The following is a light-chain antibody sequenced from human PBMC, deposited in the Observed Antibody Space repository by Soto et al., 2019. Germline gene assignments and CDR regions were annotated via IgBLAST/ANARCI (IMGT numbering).Light chain of an antibody. CDR1: SSNIGAGYD. V-gene: IGLV1-40*01. Sequence: QSVLTQPPSVSGAPGQRVTISCTGRSSNIGAGYDVHWYQQLPGTAPKLLIFVNINRPSGVPDRFSGSKSGTSASLAITGLRAEDEADYYCQSYDSSLSGYVFGTGTKLTVL. J-gene: IGLJ1*01. CDR2: VNI. CDR3: QSYDSSLSGYV.